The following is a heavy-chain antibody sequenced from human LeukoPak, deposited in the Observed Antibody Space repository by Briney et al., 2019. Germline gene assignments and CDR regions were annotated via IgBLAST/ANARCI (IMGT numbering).Heavy chain of an antibody. CDR2: IYYSGST. J-gene: IGHJ3*02. CDR1: GGSISSYY. V-gene: IGHV4-59*01. Sequence: SETLSLTCTVSGGSISSYYWRWIRQPPGKGLEWIGYIYYSGSTNYNPSLKSRVTISVDTSKNQFSLKLSSVTAADTAVYYCARVCGGDCLGAFDIWGQGTMVTVSS. CDR3: ARVCGGDCLGAFDI. D-gene: IGHD2-21*02.